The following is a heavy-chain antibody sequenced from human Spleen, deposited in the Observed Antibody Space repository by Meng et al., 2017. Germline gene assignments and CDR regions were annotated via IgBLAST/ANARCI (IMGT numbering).Heavy chain of an antibody. D-gene: IGHD3-22*01. CDR3: ASLDDSSGYGLAFDI. CDR2: IRSSSTYI. V-gene: IGHV3-21*01. Sequence: GESLKISCAGSGFSFSSYSMNWVRQAPGKGLEWVSSIRSSSTYIYYADSVKGRFTISRDNAKNSLYLQMNSLRAEDTAVYYCASLDDSSGYGLAFDIWGQGTMVTVSS. CDR1: GFSFSSYS. J-gene: IGHJ3*02.